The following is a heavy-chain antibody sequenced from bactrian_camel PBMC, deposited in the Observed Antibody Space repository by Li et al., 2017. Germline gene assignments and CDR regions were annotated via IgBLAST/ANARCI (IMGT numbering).Heavy chain of an antibody. CDR2: IESGGQKS. Sequence: HVQLVESGGGLVQPGGSLRLSCAASVFTFSTYWMYWVRQAPGKGLEWVSAIESGGQKSYYADSVKGRFTTSRDYAKKSLYLQLDNLGTEDTAMYYCAPTFGTDNPGYWGQGTQVTVS. CDR1: VFTFSTYW. J-gene: IGHJ6*01. CDR3: APTFGTDNPGY. D-gene: IGHD6*01. V-gene: IGHV3S1*01.